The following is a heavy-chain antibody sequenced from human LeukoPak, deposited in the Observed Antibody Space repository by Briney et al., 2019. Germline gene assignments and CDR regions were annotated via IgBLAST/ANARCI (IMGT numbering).Heavy chain of an antibody. J-gene: IGHJ4*02. V-gene: IGHV3-23*01. Sequence: GGSLRLSCAASGFTFRSYAMNWVRQAPGKGLEWVSVISGSGGSTNYADSVKGRFTISRDNSKNTLYLQMNSLRAEDTAVYYCVKGDDFWSGYPPYYFDYWGQGTLVTVSS. CDR3: VKGDDFWSGYPPYYFDY. D-gene: IGHD3-3*01. CDR2: ISGSGGST. CDR1: GFTFRSYA.